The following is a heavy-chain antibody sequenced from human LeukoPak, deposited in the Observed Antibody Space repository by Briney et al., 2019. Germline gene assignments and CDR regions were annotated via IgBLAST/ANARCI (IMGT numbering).Heavy chain of an antibody. V-gene: IGHV3-53*04. CDR3: ARGGPATTIDY. CDR2: IYTGGNT. CDR1: GFTISNYY. J-gene: IGHJ4*03. D-gene: IGHD1-1*01. Sequence: GGSLRLSCAASGFTISNYYMSWVRQAPGKGLEWVSVIYTGGNTYYTDAVKGRFTISRHNSKNTLYLQMNNLRAEDTAVYYCARGGPATTIDYWGQGTTVTVSS.